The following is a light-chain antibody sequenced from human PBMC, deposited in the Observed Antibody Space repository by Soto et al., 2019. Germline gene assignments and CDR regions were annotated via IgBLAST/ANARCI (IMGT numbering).Light chain of an antibody. CDR1: QSVSSY. CDR3: QQRSNWPPT. CDR2: DAS. Sequence: EIVMTQSLATLSVSPGERATLSCRASQSVSSYLAWYQQKPGQAPRLLIYDASNRATGIPARFSGSGSGTDFTLTISSLEPEDFAVYYCQQRSNWPPTFGQGTRLEIK. V-gene: IGKV3-11*01. J-gene: IGKJ5*01.